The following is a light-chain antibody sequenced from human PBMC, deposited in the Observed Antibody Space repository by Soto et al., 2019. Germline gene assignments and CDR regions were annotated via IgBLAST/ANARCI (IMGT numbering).Light chain of an antibody. CDR3: QQYNSYWT. CDR1: QSVRSW. Sequence: DIQMTQSPATLSASVGDRVTITCRASQSVRSWLAWYQQKPGTAPKLLIFDASRLESGVPSRFSGSASGTEFTLTISSLQPDDFATYYCQQYNSYWTFGQGTMVDI. CDR2: DAS. J-gene: IGKJ1*01. V-gene: IGKV1-5*01.